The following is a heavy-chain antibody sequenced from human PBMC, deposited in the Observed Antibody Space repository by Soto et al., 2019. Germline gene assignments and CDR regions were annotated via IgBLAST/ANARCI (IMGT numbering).Heavy chain of an antibody. CDR2: IYYSGST. CDR1: GGSISSYY. CDR3: GRESTLTYYDFWSGYYYFDY. D-gene: IGHD3-3*01. V-gene: IGHV4-59*01. J-gene: IGHJ4*02. Sequence: SETLSLTCTVSGGSISSYYWSWIRQPPGKGLEWIGYIYYSGSTNYNPSLKSRVTISVDTSKNQFSLKLSSVTAADTAVYYCGRESTLTYYDFWSGYYYFDYWGQGTLVTVSS.